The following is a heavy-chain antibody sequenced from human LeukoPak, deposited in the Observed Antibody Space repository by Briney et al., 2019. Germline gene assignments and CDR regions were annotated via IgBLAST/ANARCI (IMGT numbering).Heavy chain of an antibody. Sequence: GGSLRLSCAASGFTFSSYGMHWVRQAPGKGLEWVAVIWNDGSNKYYVDSVKGRFTISRDNSKNTLFVQMNSLREEDTAVYDCAKDTRGRYSGTYDGDAFDIWGQGTMVTVSS. CDR2: IWNDGSNK. D-gene: IGHD1-26*01. CDR3: AKDTRGRYSGTYDGDAFDI. J-gene: IGHJ3*02. CDR1: GFTFSSYG. V-gene: IGHV3-33*06.